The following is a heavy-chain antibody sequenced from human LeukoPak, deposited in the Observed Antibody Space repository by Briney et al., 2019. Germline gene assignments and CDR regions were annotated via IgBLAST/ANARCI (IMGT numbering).Heavy chain of an antibody. D-gene: IGHD4-11*01. J-gene: IGHJ6*02. CDR3: ARGDYRSIYYYYYGMDV. CDR1: GGSISSYY. Sequence: SETLSLTCTVSGGSISSYYWSWIRQPPGKGLEWIGYIYYSGSTNYNPSLKSRVTISVDTSKNQFSLKLSSVTAADTAVYYCARGDYRSIYYYYYGMDVWGQGTTVTVSS. CDR2: IYYSGST. V-gene: IGHV4-59*01.